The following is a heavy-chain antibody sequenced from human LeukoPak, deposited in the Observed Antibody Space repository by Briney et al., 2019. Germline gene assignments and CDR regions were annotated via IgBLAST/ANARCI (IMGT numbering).Heavy chain of an antibody. Sequence: SETLSLTCTVSDGSISSHYWSWIRQPPGKGLEWIGYIYYSGSTNYNPSLKSRVTISVDTSRNQFSLKLSSVTAADTAVYYCARSDRLSWYYFDYWGQGTLVTVSS. CDR3: ARSDRLSWYYFDY. CDR1: DGSISSHY. V-gene: IGHV4-59*11. J-gene: IGHJ4*02. D-gene: IGHD6-13*01. CDR2: IYYSGST.